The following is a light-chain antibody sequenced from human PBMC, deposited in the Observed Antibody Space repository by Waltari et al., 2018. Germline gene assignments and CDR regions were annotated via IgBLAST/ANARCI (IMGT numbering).Light chain of an antibody. CDR2: EVS. J-gene: IGKJ1*01. V-gene: IGKV2D-29*01. Sequence: EIVMTKTPLSLSVTLGQTASLFCKSIQSLLDSNGKTYLYWYLQKPGQPPQLLIYEVSNRFPGVPDRFIGSGSGTDFALKISRVEAEDVGVYYCMQSIELPRTFGQGTKVEIK. CDR3: MQSIELPRT. CDR1: QSLLDSNGKTY.